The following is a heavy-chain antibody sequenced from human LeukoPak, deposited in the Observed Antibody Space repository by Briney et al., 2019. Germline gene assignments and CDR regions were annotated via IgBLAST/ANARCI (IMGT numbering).Heavy chain of an antibody. CDR3: ARGINYSLDY. V-gene: IGHV3-11*06. D-gene: IGHD3-10*01. CDR2: ISSSSDYK. Sequence: GGSLRLSCAASGFSFSDYYMSWIRQTPEEGLEWLSYISSSSDYKNYADSLKGRFTISRDNAKNTLYLQMNSLRAEDTAVYYCARGINYSLDYWGQGTLVTASS. CDR1: GFSFSDYY. J-gene: IGHJ4*02.